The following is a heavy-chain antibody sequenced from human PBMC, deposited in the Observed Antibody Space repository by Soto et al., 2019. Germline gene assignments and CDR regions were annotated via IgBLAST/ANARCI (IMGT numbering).Heavy chain of an antibody. CDR2: ISYAGINL. CDR3: ESDCSSHTCYRQGGMDV. D-gene: IGHD2-2*02. V-gene: IGHV3-30-3*01. J-gene: IGHJ6*02. Sequence: QVQLVESGGGVVQPGRSLTLSCAASGFSLNSYAMHWVRQAPGKGLEWVAVISYAGINLFYGDSVKGRFTISRDNSKNTVYLQMDSLRTEDTAVYYCESDCSSHTCYRQGGMDVWGQGTTVTVSS. CDR1: GFSLNSYA.